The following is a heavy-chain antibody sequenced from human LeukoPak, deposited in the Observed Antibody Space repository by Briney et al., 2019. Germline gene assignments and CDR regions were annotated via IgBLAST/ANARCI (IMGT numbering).Heavy chain of an antibody. Sequence: SETLSLTCTVSGGSISSGSYYWSWIRQPAGKGLEWIGRVYSGGSTNYNPPLKSRVTISVDTSKNQFSLKMSSVTAADTAVYYCARDPSNSAFKGMQGGDYWGQGTLVTVSS. J-gene: IGHJ4*02. V-gene: IGHV4-61*02. CDR3: ARDPSNSAFKGMQGGDY. CDR1: GGSISSGSYY. CDR2: VYSGGST. D-gene: IGHD3-16*01.